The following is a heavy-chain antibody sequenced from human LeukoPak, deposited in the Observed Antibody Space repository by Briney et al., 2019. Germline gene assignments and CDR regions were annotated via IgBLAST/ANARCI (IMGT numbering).Heavy chain of an antibody. D-gene: IGHD3-16*02. J-gene: IGHJ4*02. CDR1: GVTFSSYA. CDR2: ISGSGGST. V-gene: IGHV3-23*01. CDR3: AKDSRDYDYVWGSYRPWV. Sequence: GGSLRLSCAASGVTFSSYAMSWVRQAPGKGLKWVSAISGSGGSTYYADSVKGRFTISRDNSKNTLYLQMNSLRAEDTAVYYCAKDSRDYDYVWGSYRPWVWGQGTLVTVSS.